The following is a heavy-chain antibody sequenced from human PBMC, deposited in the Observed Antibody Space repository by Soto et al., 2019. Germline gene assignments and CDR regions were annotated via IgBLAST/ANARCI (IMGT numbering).Heavy chain of an antibody. Sequence: GGSLRLCCAASGFSFSSYPMTWFRQAPGEGLDXVTAINGASTANHADSVNGRFTISKDNYNNTLYLQMNSLRAEAPAVYYCAKDKDWSGVYGMDVWGQGTTVTVSS. CDR2: INGASTA. CDR1: GFSFSSYP. J-gene: IGHJ6*02. D-gene: IGHD3-3*01. CDR3: AKDKDWSGVYGMDV. V-gene: IGHV3-23*01.